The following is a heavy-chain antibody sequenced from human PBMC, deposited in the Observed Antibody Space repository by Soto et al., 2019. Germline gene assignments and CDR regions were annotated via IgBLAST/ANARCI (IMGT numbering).Heavy chain of an antibody. CDR2: IYYSGST. CDR3: ARTWTVAGVFDY. CDR1: GGSISPYY. V-gene: IGHV4-59*01. Sequence: TSETLSLTCTVSGGSISPYYWSWIRQPPGKGLEWIGYIYYSGSTNYNPSLKSRVTISLETSKKQFPLKLSSVTAADTAVYYCARTWTVAGVFDYWGQGTLVTVSS. D-gene: IGHD6-19*01. J-gene: IGHJ4*02.